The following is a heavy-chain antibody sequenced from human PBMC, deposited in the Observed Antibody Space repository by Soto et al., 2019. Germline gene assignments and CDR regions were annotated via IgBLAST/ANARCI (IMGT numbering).Heavy chain of an antibody. V-gene: IGHV1-69*13. CDR2: IIPIFGTA. D-gene: IGHD3-22*01. CDR1: GGTFSSYA. Sequence: VASVKVSCKASGGTFSSYAISWVRQAPGQGLEWMGGIIPIFGTANYAQKFQGRVTITADESTSTAYMELSSLRSEDTAVYYCARILYDSSGYYFPGWGQGTLVTVSS. J-gene: IGHJ4*02. CDR3: ARILYDSSGYYFPG.